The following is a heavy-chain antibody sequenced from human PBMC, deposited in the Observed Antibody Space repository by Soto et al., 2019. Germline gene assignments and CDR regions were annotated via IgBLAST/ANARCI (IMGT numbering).Heavy chain of an antibody. CDR1: GGSFSGYY. D-gene: IGHD4-17*01. CDR3: ARGPVDTRDYGDYRFDY. Sequence: QVQLQQWGAGLLKPSETLSLTCAVYGGSFSGYYWSWIRQPPGKGLEWIGEINHSGSTNYNPSLKSRGTISVDTSKNQFSLKLSSVTAADTAVYYCARGPVDTRDYGDYRFDYWGQGTLVTVSS. V-gene: IGHV4-34*01. J-gene: IGHJ4*02. CDR2: INHSGST.